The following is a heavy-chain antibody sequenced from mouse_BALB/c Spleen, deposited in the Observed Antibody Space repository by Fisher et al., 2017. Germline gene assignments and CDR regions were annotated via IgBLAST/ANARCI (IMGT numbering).Heavy chain of an antibody. V-gene: IGHV5-17*02. CDR3: ARSIVRYDYAMDY. Sequence: RFTISRDNAKNTLFLQMTSLRSEDTAMYYCARSIVRYDYAMDYWGQGTSVTVSS. J-gene: IGHJ4*01. D-gene: IGHD2-14*01.